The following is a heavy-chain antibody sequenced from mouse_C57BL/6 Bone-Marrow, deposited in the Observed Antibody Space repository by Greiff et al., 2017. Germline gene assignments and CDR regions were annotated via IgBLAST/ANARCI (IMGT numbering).Heavy chain of an antibody. D-gene: IGHD2-3*01. J-gene: IGHJ4*01. Sequence: EVKLEESGGGLVQPGGSMTLSCAASGFTFSDAWMDWVRQSPEKGLEWVAEIRNKANNHATYYAESVKGRFTISRDDSKSSVYLQMNSLRAEDTGIYYCTRNGYYGGAMDYWGQGTSVTVSS. V-gene: IGHV6-6*01. CDR2: IRNKANNHAT. CDR1: GFTFSDAW. CDR3: TRNGYYGGAMDY.